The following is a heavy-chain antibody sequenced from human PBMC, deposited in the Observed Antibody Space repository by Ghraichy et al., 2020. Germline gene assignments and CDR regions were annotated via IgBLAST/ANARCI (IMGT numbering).Heavy chain of an antibody. Sequence: SQTLSLTCTVSGGSISSYYWSWIRQPPGKGLEWIGYIYYSGSTNYNPSLKSRVTISVDTSKNQFSLKLSSVTAADTAVYYCAREDIVVVPAAMGGYYYYYYGMDVWGQGTTVTVSS. CDR3: AREDIVVVPAAMGGYYYYYYGMDV. CDR2: IYYSGST. D-gene: IGHD2-2*01. CDR1: GGSISSYY. J-gene: IGHJ6*02. V-gene: IGHV4-59*01.